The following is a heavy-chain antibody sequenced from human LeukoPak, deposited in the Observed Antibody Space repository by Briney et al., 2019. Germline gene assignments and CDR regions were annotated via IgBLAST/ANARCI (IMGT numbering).Heavy chain of an antibody. V-gene: IGHV3-30*04. CDR3: APLPVAGTLDY. D-gene: IGHD6-19*01. CDR1: GFALSSSA. Sequence: HPGRSLRLSCAASGFALSSSAMHWVRQAPGKGLEWVAVISYDGSFKYYADSVKGRFTISRDNSKNTLHLQMDSLRPEDTAMFYCAPLPVAGTLDYWGQGTLVTVSS. J-gene: IGHJ4*02. CDR2: ISYDGSFK.